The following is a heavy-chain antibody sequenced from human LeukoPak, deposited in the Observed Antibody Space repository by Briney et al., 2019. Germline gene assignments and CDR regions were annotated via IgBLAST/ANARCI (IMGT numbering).Heavy chain of an antibody. CDR3: AKDVGATPYYYYGMDV. J-gene: IGHJ6*02. V-gene: IGHV3-23*01. CDR2: ISGSGGST. D-gene: IGHD1-26*01. Sequence: GGSLRLSCAASGFTFSSYAMSWVRQAPGKGLEWVSAISGSGGSTYYADSVKGRFTISRDNSKNTLYLQMNSLRAEDTAVYYCAKDVGATPYYYYGMDVWGPGTTVSVSS. CDR1: GFTFSSYA.